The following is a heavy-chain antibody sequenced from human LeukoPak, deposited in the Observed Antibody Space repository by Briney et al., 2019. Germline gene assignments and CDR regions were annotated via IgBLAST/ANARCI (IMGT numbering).Heavy chain of an antibody. Sequence: GRSLRLSCAASGFTFSSYAMHWVRQAPGEGLEWVAVISYDGSNKYYADSVKGRFTISRDNSKNTLYLQMNSLRAEDTAVYYCARDTYYGDYYFDYWGQGTLVTVSS. CDR1: GFTFSSYA. V-gene: IGHV3-30-3*01. D-gene: IGHD4-17*01. J-gene: IGHJ4*02. CDR3: ARDTYYGDYYFDY. CDR2: ISYDGSNK.